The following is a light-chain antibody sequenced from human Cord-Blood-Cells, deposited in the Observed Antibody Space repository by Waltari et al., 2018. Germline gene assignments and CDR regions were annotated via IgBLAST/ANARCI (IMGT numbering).Light chain of an antibody. CDR2: DVS. CDR1: SSDVGGYTH. V-gene: IGLV2-14*03. CDR3: SSYTSSSTLV. Sequence: QSALTQPASVSGSPGQSITISCTGTSSDVGGYTHVSWYQQHPGKAPKLIIFDVSNRPSGVSNRFSGSKSGNTASLTISGLQAEDEADYYCSSYTSSSTLVFGGGTKLTVL. J-gene: IGLJ3*02.